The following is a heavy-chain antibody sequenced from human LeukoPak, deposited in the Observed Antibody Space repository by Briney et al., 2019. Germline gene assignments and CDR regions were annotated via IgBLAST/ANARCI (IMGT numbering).Heavy chain of an antibody. V-gene: IGHV4-59*01. CDR2: IYYSGST. D-gene: IGHD3-3*01. J-gene: IGHJ6*02. CDR3: ARRNHYDFWSGYSSHGMDV. Sequence: SETLSLTCTVSGRSISSYYWSWIRRPPPKGLEWIGYIYYSGSTNYNPPLKSRVTISVDTSKNQFSLKLSSVTAADTAVYYCARRNHYDFWSGYSSHGMDVWGQGTTVTVSS. CDR1: GRSISSYY.